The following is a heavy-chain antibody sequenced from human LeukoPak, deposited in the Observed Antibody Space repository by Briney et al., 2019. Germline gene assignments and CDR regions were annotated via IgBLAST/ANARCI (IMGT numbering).Heavy chain of an antibody. CDR2: INHSGST. J-gene: IGHJ3*02. CDR1: GGSFSGYY. CDR3: ARGTHYYDSSGNWDDGGEAFDI. D-gene: IGHD3-22*01. Sequence: SETLSLTCAVYGGSFSGYYWSWIRQPPGKGLEWIGEINHSGSTNYNPSLKSRVTISVDTSKNQFSLKLSSVTAADTAVYYCARGTHYYDSSGNWDDGGEAFDIWGQGTMVTVSS. V-gene: IGHV4-34*01.